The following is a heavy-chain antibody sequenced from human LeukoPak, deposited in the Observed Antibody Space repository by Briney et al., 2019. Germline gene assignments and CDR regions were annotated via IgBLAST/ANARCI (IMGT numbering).Heavy chain of an antibody. Sequence: LRLSCAASGFTFSSYSMNWVRQHPGKGLEWIGYIYYSGSTYYNPSLKSRVTISVDTSKNQFSLKLSSVTAADTAVYYCARAGTYYDFWSGYEPVGWFDPWGQGTLVTVSS. CDR2: IYYSGST. CDR1: GFTFSSYS. CDR3: ARAGTYYDFWSGYEPVGWFDP. J-gene: IGHJ5*02. V-gene: IGHV4-31*02. D-gene: IGHD3-3*01.